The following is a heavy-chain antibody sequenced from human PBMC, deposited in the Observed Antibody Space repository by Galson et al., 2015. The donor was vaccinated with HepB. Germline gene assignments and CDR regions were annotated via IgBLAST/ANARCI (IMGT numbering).Heavy chain of an antibody. CDR3: ARALFRGGRRIAAAGDFDY. Sequence: SVKVSCKASGYTFTSYGISWVRQAPGQGLEWMGWISAYNGNTNYAQKLQGRVTMTTDTSTSTAYMELRSLRSDDTAVYYCARALFRGGRRIAAAGDFDYWGQGTLVTVSS. V-gene: IGHV1-18*01. CDR1: GYTFTSYG. J-gene: IGHJ4*02. D-gene: IGHD6-13*01. CDR2: ISAYNGNT.